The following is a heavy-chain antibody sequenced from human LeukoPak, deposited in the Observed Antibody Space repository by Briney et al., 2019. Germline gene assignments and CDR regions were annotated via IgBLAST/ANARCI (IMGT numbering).Heavy chain of an antibody. Sequence: TGGSLRLSCAASGFTFSSYWMSWVRQAPGKGLEWVANIKQDGSEKYYVDSVKGRFTISRDNAKNSLYLQMNSLRAEDTAVYYCARVAKSGSYWGNYYYYYYMDVWGKGTTVTVSS. CDR3: ARVAKSGSYWGNYYYYYYMDV. CDR2: IKQDGSEK. CDR1: GFTFSSYW. D-gene: IGHD1-26*01. V-gene: IGHV3-7*01. J-gene: IGHJ6*03.